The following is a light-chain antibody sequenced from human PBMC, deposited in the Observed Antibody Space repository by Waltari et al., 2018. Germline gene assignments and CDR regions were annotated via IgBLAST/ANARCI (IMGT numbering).Light chain of an antibody. CDR1: QSVSRH. Sequence: EIVLTQSPATLSLSPGERATLSCRASQSVSRHLAWYQQKPGQAPRLLIYDVSNRATGIPGRFSGSGSGTDFTLTISSLEPEDSGVYYCQQYHHWWTFGQGTKVEIK. CDR2: DVS. V-gene: IGKV3-11*01. J-gene: IGKJ1*01. CDR3: QQYHHWWT.